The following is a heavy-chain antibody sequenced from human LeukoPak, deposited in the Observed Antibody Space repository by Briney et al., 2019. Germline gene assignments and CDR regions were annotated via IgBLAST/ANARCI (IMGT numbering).Heavy chain of an antibody. J-gene: IGHJ5*02. Sequence: PGGSLRLSCEASGFAVSVFAMSWLRQAPGKGLEWVSTINANSGTRSYAASVRGRFTISRDNSKNTLYLQLNTLRADDTAVYYCAKPISGGLAVTAEWFDPWGQGTLVTVSS. CDR3: AKPISGGLAVTAEWFDP. V-gene: IGHV3-23*01. CDR2: INANSGTR. CDR1: GFAVSVFA. D-gene: IGHD6-19*01.